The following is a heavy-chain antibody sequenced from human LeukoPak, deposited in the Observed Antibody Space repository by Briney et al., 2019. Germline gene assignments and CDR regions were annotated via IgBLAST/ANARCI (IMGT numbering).Heavy chain of an antibody. CDR1: GGSISSYY. V-gene: IGHV4-4*07. CDR3: ARARLDNLFDP. CDR2: IYSSGRT. Sequence: SETLSLTCTVSGGSISSYYWSWLRQPDGKGLEGLGRIYSSGRTNYNHSLKSRITMSVDTSKNQFSLKLSSVTAADTAVYYCARARLDNLFDPWGQGTLVTVSS. J-gene: IGHJ5*02.